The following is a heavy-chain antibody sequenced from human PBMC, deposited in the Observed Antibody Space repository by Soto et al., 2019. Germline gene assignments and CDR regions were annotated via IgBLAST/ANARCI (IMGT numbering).Heavy chain of an antibody. Sequence: ASVKVSCKASCYTFTSYGISWVRQAPGQGLEWMGWISAYNGNTNYAQKLQGRVTMTTDTSTSTAYMELRSLRSDDTAVYYCASQYYDFWSGYGYYYYYGMDVWGQGTTVTVSS. CDR2: ISAYNGNT. J-gene: IGHJ6*02. D-gene: IGHD3-3*01. V-gene: IGHV1-18*04. CDR3: ASQYYDFWSGYGYYYYYGMDV. CDR1: CYTFTSYG.